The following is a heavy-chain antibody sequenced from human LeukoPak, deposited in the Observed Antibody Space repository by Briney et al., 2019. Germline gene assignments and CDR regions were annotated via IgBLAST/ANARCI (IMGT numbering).Heavy chain of an antibody. V-gene: IGHV3-43*02. CDR2: ISGDATGT. CDR1: GFTFDDYA. CDR3: AKDNIGSGSYFDN. Sequence: PGGSLRLSCAASGFTFDDYAMHWVRQAPGKGLEWISLISGDATGTYYADSVKGRFTISRDNRKNSLYLQMNSLRTEDTALYYCAKDNIGSGSYFDNWGQGTLVTVSS. J-gene: IGHJ4*02. D-gene: IGHD1-26*01.